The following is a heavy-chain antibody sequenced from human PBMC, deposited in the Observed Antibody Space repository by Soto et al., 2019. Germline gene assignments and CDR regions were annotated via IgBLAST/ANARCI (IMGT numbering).Heavy chain of an antibody. CDR2: IIPILGIA. Sequence: GASVKVSCKASGGTFSSYTISWVRQAPGQGLEWMGRIIPILGIANYAQKFQGRVTITADKSTSTAYMELSSLRSEDTAVYYCARSRITMVRGVHYYYGMDVWGQGTTVTVSS. J-gene: IGHJ6*02. D-gene: IGHD3-10*01. CDR3: ARSRITMVRGVHYYYGMDV. V-gene: IGHV1-69*02. CDR1: GGTFSSYT.